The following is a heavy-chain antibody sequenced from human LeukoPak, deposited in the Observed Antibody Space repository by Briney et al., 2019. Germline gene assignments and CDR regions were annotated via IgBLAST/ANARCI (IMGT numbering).Heavy chain of an antibody. Sequence: GGSLRLSCAASGFTFSSYAMSWVRQAPGKGLEWVSAISGSGGSTYYADSVKGRFTISRDNSKNTLYLQMNSLRAEDTAVYYCAKLAWIWFGELYYFDYWGQGTLVTVSS. V-gene: IGHV3-23*01. CDR1: GFTFSSYA. CDR3: AKLAWIWFGELYYFDY. D-gene: IGHD3-10*01. J-gene: IGHJ4*02. CDR2: ISGSGGST.